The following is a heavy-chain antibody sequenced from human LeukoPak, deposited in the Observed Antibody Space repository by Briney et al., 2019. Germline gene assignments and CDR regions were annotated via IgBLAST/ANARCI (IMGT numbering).Heavy chain of an antibody. D-gene: IGHD3-22*01. J-gene: IGHJ3*02. Sequence: PSETLSLTCAVYGGSFSGYYWSWIRQPPGKGLEWIGEINHSGSTNYNPSLKSRVTISVDTSKNQFSLKLSSVTAAGTAVYYCARGGHYYDTSGPAVAFDIWGQGTMVTVSS. V-gene: IGHV4-34*01. CDR2: INHSGST. CDR1: GGSFSGYY. CDR3: ARGGHYYDTSGPAVAFDI.